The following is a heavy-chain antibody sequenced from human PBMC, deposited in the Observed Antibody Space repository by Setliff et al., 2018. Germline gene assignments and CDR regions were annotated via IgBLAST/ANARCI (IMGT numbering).Heavy chain of an antibody. D-gene: IGHD3-10*01. V-gene: IGHV3-21*01. J-gene: IGHJ3*02. CDR3: ARGFGWGAFDI. Sequence: PGGSLRLSCAASGFTFSSYSMNWVRQAPGKGLEWVSSISGSSSYIYYADSVKGRFTISRDNAKNSLYLQMNSLRAEDTAVYYCARGFGWGAFDIWGQGTMVTVS. CDR1: GFTFSSYS. CDR2: ISGSSSYI.